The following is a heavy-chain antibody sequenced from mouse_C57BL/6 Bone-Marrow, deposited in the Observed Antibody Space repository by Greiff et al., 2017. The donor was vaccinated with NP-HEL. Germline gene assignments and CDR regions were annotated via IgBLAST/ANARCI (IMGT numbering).Heavy chain of an antibody. D-gene: IGHD1-1*01. J-gene: IGHJ3*01. CDR3: AKNYYGSSPWFAY. Sequence: VQLQQSGPGLVQPSQSLSITCTVSGFSLTSYGVHWVRQSPGKGLEWLGVIWRGGSTAYNAAFISRLSISKDNSKSQVFFKMNRLQAEDTAIYYCAKNYYGSSPWFAYWGQGTLVTVSA. V-gene: IGHV2-2*01. CDR2: IWRGGST. CDR1: GFSLTSYG.